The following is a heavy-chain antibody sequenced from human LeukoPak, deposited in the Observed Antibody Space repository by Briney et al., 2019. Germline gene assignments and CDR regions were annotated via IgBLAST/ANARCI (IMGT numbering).Heavy chain of an antibody. V-gene: IGHV3-66*01. CDR3: ARGGYSSTYYYFDS. CDR1: GFTFSSYA. Sequence: GGSLRLSCAASGFTFSSYAMSWVRQAPGKGLEWVSVIYSGGNTYYADSVKGRFTISRDASKNTLYLQMNSLRAEDTAVYYCARGGYSSTYYYFDSWGQGTLVTVSS. CDR2: IYSGGNT. D-gene: IGHD6-13*01. J-gene: IGHJ4*02.